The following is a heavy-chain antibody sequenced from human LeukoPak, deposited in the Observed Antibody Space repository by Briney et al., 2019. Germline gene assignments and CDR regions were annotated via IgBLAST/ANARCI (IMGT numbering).Heavy chain of an antibody. CDR1: GLTFSGSA. J-gene: IGHJ4*02. CDR2: IRTKADSYAT. V-gene: IGHV3-73*01. D-gene: IGHD5-24*01. CDR3: ASTVDGYTYFHY. Sequence: GSLKLPCAASGLTFSGSAVHWVRQASGKGLEWVGRIRTKADSYATAYAASVKGRFTISRDDSKDTAYLQMNSLKTEDTAVYYCASTVDGYTYFHYWGQVTPVTVSS.